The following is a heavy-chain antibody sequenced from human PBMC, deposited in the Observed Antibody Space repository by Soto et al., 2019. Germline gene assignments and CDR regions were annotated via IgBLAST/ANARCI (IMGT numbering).Heavy chain of an antibody. CDR2: ISSGGSTI. J-gene: IGHJ4*02. CDR3: AVVSSRDLQRGEDYYFDF. D-gene: IGHD1-1*01. V-gene: IGHV3-48*03. CDR1: GFTFSSYE. Sequence: PGGSLRLSCAASGFTFSSYEMSWVRQAPGKGLEWVSYISSGGSTIFYADSVKGRFTISRDNAKNSLYLQMHSLRAEDTGVYYCAVVSSRDLQRGEDYYFDFWGQGTLVTVSS.